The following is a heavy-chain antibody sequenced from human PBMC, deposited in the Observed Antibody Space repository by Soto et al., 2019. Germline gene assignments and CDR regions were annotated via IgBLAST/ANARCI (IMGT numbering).Heavy chain of an antibody. Sequence: QVQLVQSGAEVKKPGASVKVSCKASGYTFTSYGISWVRQAPGQGLEWMGWISAYNGNTNYAQKLQGRVTMTTDTATSTAYMELRSLRSDDTAVYYCAREVVVGSAQGLNYFDYWGQGTLVTVSS. CDR2: ISAYNGNT. CDR1: GYTFTSYG. CDR3: AREVVVGSAQGLNYFDY. D-gene: IGHD6-19*01. J-gene: IGHJ4*02. V-gene: IGHV1-18*01.